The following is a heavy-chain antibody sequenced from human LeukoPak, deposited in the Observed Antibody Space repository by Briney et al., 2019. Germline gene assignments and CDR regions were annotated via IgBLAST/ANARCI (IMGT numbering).Heavy chain of an antibody. CDR2: IYYSGST. D-gene: IGHD2-2*01. CDR3: ARNVGVAAGVHNWFDP. V-gene: IGHV4-39*01. Sequence: PSETLSLTCTVSGGSITSSSYYWGWIRQPPGKGLEWIGSIYYSGSTYYNPSLKSRVTISVDTSKNQFSLKLSSVTAADTAVYYCARNVGVAAGVHNWFDPWGQGTLVTVSS. J-gene: IGHJ5*02. CDR1: GGSITSSSYY.